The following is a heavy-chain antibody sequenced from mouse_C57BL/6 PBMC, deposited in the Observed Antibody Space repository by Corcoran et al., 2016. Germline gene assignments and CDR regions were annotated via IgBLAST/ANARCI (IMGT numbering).Heavy chain of an antibody. Sequence: QVQLKQSGAELVRPGASVKLSCKASGYTFTDYYINWVKQRPGQGLEWIARIYPGSGNTYYNEKFKGKATLTAEKSSSTAYMQLSSLTSEDSAVYFCARGYGSRAWFAYWGQGTLVTVSA. CDR1: GYTFTDYY. J-gene: IGHJ3*01. CDR3: ARGYGSRAWFAY. V-gene: IGHV1-76*01. CDR2: IYPGSGNT. D-gene: IGHD1-1*01.